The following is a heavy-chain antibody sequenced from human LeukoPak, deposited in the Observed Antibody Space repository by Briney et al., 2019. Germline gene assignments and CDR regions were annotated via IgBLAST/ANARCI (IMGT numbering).Heavy chain of an antibody. D-gene: IGHD5-24*01. CDR3: ARGRDGYGYNWFDP. V-gene: IGHV4-30-4*01. Sequence: SGTLSLTCTVSGGSISSGDYYWSWIRQPPGKGLEWIGYIYYSGSTYYNPSLKSRVTISVDTSKNQFSLKLSSVTAADTAVYYRARGRDGYGYNWFDPWGQGTLVTVSS. CDR1: GGSISSGDYY. J-gene: IGHJ5*02. CDR2: IYYSGST.